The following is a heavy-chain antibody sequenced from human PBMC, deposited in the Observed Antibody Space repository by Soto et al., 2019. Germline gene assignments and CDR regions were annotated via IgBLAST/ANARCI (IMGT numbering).Heavy chain of an antibody. V-gene: IGHV1-69*06. J-gene: IGHJ6*02. D-gene: IGHD2-2*02. CDR2: IIPIFGTP. CDR1: VCTYSSYA. Sequence: GAALKLSCKASVCTYSSYAISWVRQAPGKGLEWMGGIIPIFGTPNCAQKFQGRVTITADKSTSTAYMELSSLRSEDTAVYYCARDPGGDIVVVPAAIRGPYYSGMDVWGQGTTVTVSS. CDR3: ARDPGGDIVVVPAAIRGPYYSGMDV.